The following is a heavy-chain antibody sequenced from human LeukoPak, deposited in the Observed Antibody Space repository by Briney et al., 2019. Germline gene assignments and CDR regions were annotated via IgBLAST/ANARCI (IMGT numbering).Heavy chain of an antibody. D-gene: IGHD2-15*01. J-gene: IGHJ4*02. Sequence: NPSETLSLTCAVYGGSFRGYYWSWIRQPPGKGLEWIGEINHSGSTNYNPSLKSRVTISVDTSKNQFSLKLSSVTAADTAVYYCASFCSGGSCSPFDYWGQGTLVTVSS. CDR3: ASFCSGGSCSPFDY. CDR2: INHSGST. CDR1: GGSFRGYY. V-gene: IGHV4-34*01.